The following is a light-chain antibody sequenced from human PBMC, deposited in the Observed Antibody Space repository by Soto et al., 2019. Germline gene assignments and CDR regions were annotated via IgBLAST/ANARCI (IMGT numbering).Light chain of an antibody. Sequence: IAVTQSPLSLPVTPGEPASISCESSRSLIDDNGNKFLDWYVQKPGQSPQVLIYLTSHRASGVPDRLSGSGSGTDFTLKIIRVEAEDVGLYYCMQALQIPYTFGQGTRLEIK. J-gene: IGKJ2*01. V-gene: IGKV2-28*01. CDR1: RSLIDDNGNKF. CDR3: MQALQIPYT. CDR2: LTS.